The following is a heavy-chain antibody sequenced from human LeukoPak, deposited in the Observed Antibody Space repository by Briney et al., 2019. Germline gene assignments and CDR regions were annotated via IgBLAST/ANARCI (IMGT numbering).Heavy chain of an antibody. CDR1: GFSFVNNA. CDR3: AKYINVPGTQLLGDY. J-gene: IGHJ4*02. V-gene: IGHV3-23*01. D-gene: IGHD1-1*01. CDR2: ICASGRCT. Sequence: PGGSLRLSCAASGFSFVNNAMGWVRQAPGKGLEWVSGICASGRCTFHAAPVRGRFTVSRDNFKNSLYLQMNNLRAEDTAVYYCAKYINVPGTQLLGDYWGQGALVTVSS.